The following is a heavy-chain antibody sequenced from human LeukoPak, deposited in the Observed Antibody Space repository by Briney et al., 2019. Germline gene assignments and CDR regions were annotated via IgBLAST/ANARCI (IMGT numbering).Heavy chain of an antibody. D-gene: IGHD2-2*01. V-gene: IGHV4-4*07. CDR2: LYNSDST. J-gene: IGHJ4*02. CDR3: ATDNKYQLLLGY. CDR1: GGSISTYF. Sequence: SETLSLTCTVSGGSISTYFWSWIRQPAGKGLEWIGRLYNSDSTNYNPSLKSRVTMSVDTSKNQFSLKLTSVTAADTAVYYCATDNKYQLLLGYWGQGTLVTVSS.